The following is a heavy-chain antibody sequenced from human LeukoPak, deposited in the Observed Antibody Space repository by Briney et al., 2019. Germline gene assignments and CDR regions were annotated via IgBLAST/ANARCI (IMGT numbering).Heavy chain of an antibody. CDR2: ISYDGSNK. D-gene: IGHD3-10*01. CDR1: GFTFSSYG. Sequence: GRSPRLSCAASGFTFSSYGMHWVRQAPGKGLEWVAVISYDGSNKYYADSVKGRFTISRDNSKNTLYLQMNSLRAEDTAVYYCARGSSQTSFMVRGVLRYYYYGMDVWGKGTTVTVSS. CDR3: ARGSSQTSFMVRGVLRYYYYGMDV. J-gene: IGHJ6*04. V-gene: IGHV3-30*03.